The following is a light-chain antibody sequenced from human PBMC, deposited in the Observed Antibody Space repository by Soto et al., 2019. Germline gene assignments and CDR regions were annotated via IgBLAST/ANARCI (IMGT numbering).Light chain of an antibody. CDR1: SSDVGGYNY. CDR3: SSFTSSSTQV. V-gene: IGLV2-14*01. CDR2: EVN. Sequence: QSALTQPASESGSLGQSITISCTGTSSDVGGYNYVSWYQQHPGKVPKLMIYEVNNRPSGVSNRFSGSKSANTASLTISGLQADDEADYYCSSFTSSSTQVFGGGTKLTVL. J-gene: IGLJ3*02.